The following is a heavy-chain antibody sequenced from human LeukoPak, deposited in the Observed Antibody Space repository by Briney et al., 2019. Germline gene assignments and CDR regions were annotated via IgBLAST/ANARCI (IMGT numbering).Heavy chain of an antibody. J-gene: IGHJ4*02. D-gene: IGHD6-6*01. Sequence: GASVKLSCKASGGTFSSYAISWVRQAPGQGLEWMGRIIPILGIANYAQKFQGRVTITADKSTSTAYMELSSLRSEDTAVYYCARDSSVAARLDWGQGTLVTVSS. CDR1: GGTFSSYA. CDR2: IIPILGIA. CDR3: ARDSSVAARLD. V-gene: IGHV1-69*04.